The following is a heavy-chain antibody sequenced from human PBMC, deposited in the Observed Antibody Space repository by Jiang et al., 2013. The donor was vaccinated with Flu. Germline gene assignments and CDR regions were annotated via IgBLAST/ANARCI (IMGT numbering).Heavy chain of an antibody. J-gene: IGHJ4*02. CDR3: ARDGSSSWFFDY. V-gene: IGHV6-1*01. D-gene: IGHD6-13*01. Sequence: QTLSLTVCHLRGTGVSSNSAAWNWIRQSPSRGLEWLGRTYYRSKWYNDYAVSVKSRITIKADTSENQFSLHLTSVTPEDTAVYYCARDGSSSWFFDYWGQGTLVTVSS. CDR2: TYYRSKWYN. CDR1: GTGVSSNSAA.